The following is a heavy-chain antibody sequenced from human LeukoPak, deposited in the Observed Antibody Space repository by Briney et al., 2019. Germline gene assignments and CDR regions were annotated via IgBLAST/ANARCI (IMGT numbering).Heavy chain of an antibody. D-gene: IGHD3-16*01. CDR3: AKAGHIGWDYFDY. CDR1: GFTFSSYG. V-gene: IGHV3-30*02. CDR2: IRYDGSNK. Sequence: GGSLRLSCAASGFTFSSYGIHWVRQAPGKGLEWVAFIRYDGSNKYYADSVKGRFTISRDNSKNTLYLQMNSLRAEDTAVYYCAKAGHIGWDYFDYWGQGTLVTVSS. J-gene: IGHJ4*02.